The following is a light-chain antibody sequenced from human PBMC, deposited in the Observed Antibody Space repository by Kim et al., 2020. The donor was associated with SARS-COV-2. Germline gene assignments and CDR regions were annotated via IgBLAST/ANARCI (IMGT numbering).Light chain of an antibody. CDR1: KLGDKY. J-gene: IGLJ2*01. CDR2: QDT. Sequence: SYELTQPPSVSVSPGQTASITCSGDKLGDKYACWYQQKPGQPPVLVIYQDTKRPSGIPERFSGSNSGNTATLAISGTQAMDEADYYCQVWDTSIHVVFGG. CDR3: QVWDTSIHVV. V-gene: IGLV3-1*01.